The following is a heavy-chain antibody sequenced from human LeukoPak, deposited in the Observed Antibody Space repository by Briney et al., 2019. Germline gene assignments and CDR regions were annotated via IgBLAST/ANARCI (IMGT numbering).Heavy chain of an antibody. CDR2: IYSYNGNT. Sequence: GASVRVSCKASGYTFTSYGISWVRQAPGQGLEWMGWIYSYNGNTNYAQKFQGRVTITADKSTSTAYMELSSLRSEDTAVYYCARDVVVVVAATFYYYYGMDVWGQGTTVTVSS. J-gene: IGHJ6*02. D-gene: IGHD2-15*01. V-gene: IGHV1-18*01. CDR1: GYTFTSYG. CDR3: ARDVVVVVAATFYYYYGMDV.